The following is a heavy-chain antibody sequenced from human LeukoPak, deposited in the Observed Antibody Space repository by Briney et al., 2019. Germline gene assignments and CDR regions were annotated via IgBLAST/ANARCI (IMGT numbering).Heavy chain of an antibody. CDR1: GFTFSSYP. CDR2: ISYDGSNK. V-gene: IGHV3-30-3*01. J-gene: IGHJ4*02. CDR3: ARVIGSSWYYFDY. Sequence: PGGSLRLSCAAPGFTFSSYPMHWVRRAPGKGLEWVAVISYDGSNKYYADSVKGRFTISRDNSKNTLYLQMNSLRAEDTAVYYCARVIGSSWYYFDYWGQGTLVTVSS. D-gene: IGHD6-13*01.